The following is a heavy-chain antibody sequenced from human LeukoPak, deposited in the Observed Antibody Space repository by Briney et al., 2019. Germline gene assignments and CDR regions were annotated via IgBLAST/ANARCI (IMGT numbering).Heavy chain of an antibody. J-gene: IGHJ1*01. Sequence: SVKVSCKASGGTFSSYAISWVRQAPGQGLEWMGGIIPVFGTANYAQKFQGRVTITTDESTSTAYMELSSLRSEDTAVYYCAREHPDSPLFQHWGQGTLVTVSS. CDR2: IIPVFGTA. CDR3: AREHPDSPLFQH. CDR1: GGTFSSYA. V-gene: IGHV1-69*05. D-gene: IGHD3-22*01.